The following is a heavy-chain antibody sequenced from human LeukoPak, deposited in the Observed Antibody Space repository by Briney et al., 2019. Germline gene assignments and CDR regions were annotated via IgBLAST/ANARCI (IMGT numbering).Heavy chain of an antibody. Sequence: GGSLRLSCAASGFTFSSYAMTWVRQAPGKGLEWVSAISSSGGSTYYADSVKGRFTISRDNSKNTLYLQMNSLRAEDTAVYYCAKCIVATNYYYYYMDVWGKGTTVTVSS. CDR2: ISSSGGST. CDR1: GFTFSSYA. V-gene: IGHV3-23*01. J-gene: IGHJ6*03. D-gene: IGHD5-12*01. CDR3: AKCIVATNYYYYYMDV.